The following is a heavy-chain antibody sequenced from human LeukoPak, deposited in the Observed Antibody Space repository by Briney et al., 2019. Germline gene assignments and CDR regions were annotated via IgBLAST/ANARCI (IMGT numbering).Heavy chain of an antibody. D-gene: IGHD1-14*01. V-gene: IGHV4-38-2*02. Sequence: SETLSLTCTVSGYSFSSGYYWGWIRQPPGKGLEWIGSVYHSGITFYNPSLKSRITISVDTSKNQFSLKLTSVTAADTAVYYCAREGTVRWFDPWGQGTLVTVSS. CDR1: GYSFSSGYY. J-gene: IGHJ5*02. CDR2: VYHSGIT. CDR3: AREGTVRWFDP.